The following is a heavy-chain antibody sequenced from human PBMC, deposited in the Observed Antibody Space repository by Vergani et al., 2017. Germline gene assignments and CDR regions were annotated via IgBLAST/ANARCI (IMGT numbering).Heavy chain of an antibody. Sequence: QVQLVESGGGVVQPGRSLRLSCAASGFTFSSYGMHWVRQAPGKGLGWVAVIWYDGSNKYYADSVKGRFTISRDNSKNTLYLQMNSLRDEDTAVYYCARGWYSSSWYGSYLDWFDPWGQGTLVTVSS. J-gene: IGHJ5*02. D-gene: IGHD6-13*01. CDR1: GFTFSSYG. CDR3: ARGWYSSSWYGSYLDWFDP. CDR2: IWYDGSNK. V-gene: IGHV3-33*01.